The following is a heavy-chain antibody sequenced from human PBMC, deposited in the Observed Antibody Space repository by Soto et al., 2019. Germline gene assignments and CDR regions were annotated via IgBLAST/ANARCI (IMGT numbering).Heavy chain of an antibody. CDR1: GFTFSNYA. V-gene: IGHV3-23*01. CDR2: ISGAGGAT. D-gene: IGHD1-26*01. CDR3: AKDHGTYASVGGDY. Sequence: EVQLLESGGGLVQPGGSLRLSCAASGFTFSNYAMSCVRQAPGKGLEWVSTISGAGGATFYADSVKGRFTISRDNSKSTLLLQLNSLRAEDTVIYYCAKDHGTYASVGGDYWGQGTLVTVS. J-gene: IGHJ4*02.